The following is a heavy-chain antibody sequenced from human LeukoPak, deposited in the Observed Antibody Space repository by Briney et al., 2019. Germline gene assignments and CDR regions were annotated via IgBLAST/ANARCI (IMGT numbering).Heavy chain of an antibody. V-gene: IGHV3-30*03. J-gene: IGHJ6*02. D-gene: IGHD2/OR15-2a*01. CDR3: ARNKAITAFFGMDV. Sequence: GGSLRLSCAASGFTFRDYAMHWVRQAPGKGLEWVAVIAYGGTYTHHADSLKGRFTISRDNSRDTLYLQINSLRPEDTALYYCARNKAITAFFGMDVWGQGTTIIVSS. CDR1: GFTFRDYA. CDR2: IAYGGTYT.